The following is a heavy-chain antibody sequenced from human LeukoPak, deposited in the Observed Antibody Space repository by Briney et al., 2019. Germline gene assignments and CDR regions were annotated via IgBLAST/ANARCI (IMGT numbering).Heavy chain of an antibody. V-gene: IGHV3-11*04. D-gene: IGHD6-13*01. Sequence: GGSLRLSCAASGFTFSDYYMSWIRQAPGKGLEWVSYISSSGSTIYYADSVKGRFTISRDNAKNSLYLQMNSLRAEDTAVYYCARVSYSSSWYVQYYYYYYMDVWGKGTTVTVSS. CDR2: ISSSGSTI. J-gene: IGHJ6*03. CDR3: ARVSYSSSWYVQYYYYYYMDV. CDR1: GFTFSDYY.